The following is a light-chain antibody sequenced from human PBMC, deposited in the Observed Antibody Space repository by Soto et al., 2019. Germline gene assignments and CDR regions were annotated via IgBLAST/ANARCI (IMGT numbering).Light chain of an antibody. CDR1: HSVSSTY. V-gene: IGKV3-20*01. J-gene: IGKJ2*01. CDR2: AAP. CDR3: QQYDSSPYT. Sequence: EIVLTQSPGTLSLSPGERATLSCRASHSVSSTYFAWYQQKPGQAPRLLIYAAPSRETGIPDTFSGSGSGTDFTLTISRLEPEDFAVYYCQQYDSSPYTFGQGTKLEIK.